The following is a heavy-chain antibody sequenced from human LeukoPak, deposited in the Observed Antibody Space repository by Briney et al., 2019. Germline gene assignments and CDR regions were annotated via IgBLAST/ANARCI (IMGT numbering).Heavy chain of an antibody. CDR1: GFTFSSYS. D-gene: IGHD2-15*01. CDR2: ISSSSSYI. Sequence: GGSLRLSCAASGFTFSSYSMNWVRQAPGKGLEWVSSISSSSSYIYYADSVKGRFTISRDDAQNSLYLQINNLRAEDTAVYYCAGGQGYLIELWGQGTLVTVSS. V-gene: IGHV3-21*01. CDR3: AGGQGYLIEL. J-gene: IGHJ4*02.